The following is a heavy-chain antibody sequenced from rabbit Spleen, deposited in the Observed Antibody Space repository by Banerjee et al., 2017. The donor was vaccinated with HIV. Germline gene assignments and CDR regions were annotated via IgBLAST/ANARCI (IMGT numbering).Heavy chain of an antibody. J-gene: IGHJ6*01. CDR3: ARDTASSFSSYGMDL. CDR2: TAAGRSAFT. Sequence: QSLEESGGGLVQPEGSLTLTCTASGFSFSGNDYMCWVRQAPGKGLEWIACTAAGRSAFTYYASWAKGRFTCSKASSTTVTLQMTSLTAADTATYFCARDTASSFSSYGMDLWGPGTLVTVS. V-gene: IGHV1S40*01. CDR1: GFSFSGNDY. D-gene: IGHD8-1*01.